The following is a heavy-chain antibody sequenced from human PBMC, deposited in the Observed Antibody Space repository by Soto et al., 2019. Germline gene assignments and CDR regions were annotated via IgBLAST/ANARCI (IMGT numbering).Heavy chain of an antibody. V-gene: IGHV1-2*04. CDR2: INPNSGGT. Sequence: ASVKVSCKASGYTFTGYYMHWVRQAPGQGLEWMGWINPNSGGTNYAQKFQGWVTMTRDTSISTAYMELSRLRSDDTAVYYCARDRYYGSGPHDYWGQGTLVTVSS. CDR1: GYTFTGYY. D-gene: IGHD3-10*01. J-gene: IGHJ4*02. CDR3: ARDRYYGSGPHDY.